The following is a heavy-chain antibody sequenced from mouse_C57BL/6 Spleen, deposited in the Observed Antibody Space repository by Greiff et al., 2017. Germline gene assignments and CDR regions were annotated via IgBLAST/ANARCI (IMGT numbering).Heavy chain of an antibody. CDR3: ARHYSFDY. D-gene: IGHD1-2*01. V-gene: IGHV1-9*01. CDR2: ILPGSGST. Sequence: VQLQQSGAELMKPGASVKLSCKATGYTFTGYWIEWVKQRPGHGLEWIGEILPGSGSTNYTEKVKGKATFTADTSSNTAYMQLSSLTTEDSAIYYCARHYSFDYWGQGTTLTVSS. J-gene: IGHJ2*01. CDR1: GYTFTGYW.